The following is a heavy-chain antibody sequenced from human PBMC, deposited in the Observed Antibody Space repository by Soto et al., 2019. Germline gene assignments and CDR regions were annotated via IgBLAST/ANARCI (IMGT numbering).Heavy chain of an antibody. V-gene: IGHV3-74*01. CDR1: GFTFSSYW. D-gene: IGHD5-12*01. CDR2: INSDGSST. CDR3: ARGGGYTDDAFDI. J-gene: IGHJ3*02. Sequence: EVQLVESGGGLVRPGGSLRLSCAASGFTFSSYWMHWVRQAPGKGLVWVSRINSDGSSTSYADSVKGRFTISRDNAKNTLYLQMNSLRAEDTAVYYCARGGGYTDDAFDIWGQGTMVTVSS.